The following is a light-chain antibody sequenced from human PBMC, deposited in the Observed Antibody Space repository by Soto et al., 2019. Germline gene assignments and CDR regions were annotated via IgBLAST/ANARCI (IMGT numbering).Light chain of an antibody. J-gene: IGKJ1*01. CDR3: QQYNTWWT. CDR1: QSVSNN. V-gene: IGKV3-15*01. CDR2: GAS. Sequence: EIVMTQSPATLSVSPGERVTLSCRASQSVSNNLAWYQKKPGQAPRLLIYGASTRATGIPARFSGSGSGTEFTLTISSLQSEDFAVYYCQQYNTWWTFGQGTRVEIK.